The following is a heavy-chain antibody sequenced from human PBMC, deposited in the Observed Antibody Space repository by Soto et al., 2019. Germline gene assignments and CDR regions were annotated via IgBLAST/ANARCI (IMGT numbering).Heavy chain of an antibody. CDR1: GYTFTSYY. CDR3: GRDPFNYYDSSGYYFYFDY. Sequence: ASVKVSCKASGYTFTSYYMHWVRQAPGQGLEWMGIINPNGGSTNYAQKFQGRVTMTRDTSTSTAYMELSSLRSDDTAVYYCGRDPFNYYDSSGYYFYFDYWGQGTLVTVSS. CDR2: INPNGGST. V-gene: IGHV1-46*01. D-gene: IGHD3-22*01. J-gene: IGHJ4*02.